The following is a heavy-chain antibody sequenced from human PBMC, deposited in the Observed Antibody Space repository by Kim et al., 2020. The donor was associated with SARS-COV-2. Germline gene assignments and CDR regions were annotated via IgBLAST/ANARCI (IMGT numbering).Heavy chain of an antibody. CDR1: GFTFGDYA. D-gene: IGHD6-13*01. CDR3: TSEDSSSWYSSNYYYGMDV. J-gene: IGHJ6*02. V-gene: IGHV3-49*03. CDR2: IRSKAYGGTT. Sequence: GGSLRLSCTASGFTFGDYAMSWFRQAPGKGLGGVGFIRSKAYGGTTEYAASVKGRFTISRDDSKSIAELQMNSLKTEDTAVYYCTSEDSSSWYSSNYYYGMDVWGQGTTVTVSS.